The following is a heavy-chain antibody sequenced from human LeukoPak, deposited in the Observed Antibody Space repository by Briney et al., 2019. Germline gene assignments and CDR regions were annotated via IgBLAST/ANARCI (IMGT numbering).Heavy chain of an antibody. CDR3: ARVPTYYDFWSGYSNPYYYMDV. CDR2: INHTGST. V-gene: IGHV4-34*01. J-gene: IGHJ6*03. CDR1: GGSFSGYY. D-gene: IGHD3-3*01. Sequence: PSETLSLTCAVYGGSFSGYYWSWIRQPPGKGLEWIGEINHTGSTNYNPSLKSRVTISVDTSKNQFSLKLSSVTAADTAVYYCARVPTYYDFWSGYSNPYYYMDVWGKGTTVTVSS.